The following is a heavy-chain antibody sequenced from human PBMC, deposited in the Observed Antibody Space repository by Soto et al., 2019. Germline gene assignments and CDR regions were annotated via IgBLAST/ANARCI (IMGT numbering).Heavy chain of an antibody. D-gene: IGHD6-6*01. V-gene: IGHV4-34*01. Sequence: QVQLQQWGAGLLKPSETLSLTCAVYGGSFSGYYWSWIRQPPGKGLEWIGEINHSGSTNYNPSLKTRDTISVDTSKNQFSLELSSVTAADTAVYYCARGRGEQLVPWWFDPWGQGTLVTVSS. J-gene: IGHJ5*02. CDR1: GGSFSGYY. CDR2: INHSGST. CDR3: ARGRGEQLVPWWFDP.